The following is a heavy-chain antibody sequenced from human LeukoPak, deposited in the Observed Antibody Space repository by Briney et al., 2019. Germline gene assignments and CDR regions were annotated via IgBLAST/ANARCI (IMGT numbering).Heavy chain of an antibody. J-gene: IGHJ4*02. D-gene: IGHD6-13*01. V-gene: IGHV3-7*01. CDR3: ARTPGYSSSWWADY. CDR2: IKQDGSEK. Sequence: GGSLRLSCAASGFTFSSYWMSWVRQAPGKGLEWAANIKQDGSEKYYVDSVKGRFTISRDNAKNSLYLQMNSLRAEDTAVYYCARTPGYSSSWWADYWGQGTLVTVSS. CDR1: GFTFSSYW.